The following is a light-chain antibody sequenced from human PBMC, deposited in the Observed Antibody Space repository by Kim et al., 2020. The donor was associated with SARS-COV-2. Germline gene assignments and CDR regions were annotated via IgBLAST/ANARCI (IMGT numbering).Light chain of an antibody. CDR2: KDS. CDR3: QSADSSGTVV. Sequence: SPGQTARITCSEDALPKQYAYWYQQKPGQAPVLVIYKDSERPSGIPERFSGSSSGTTVTLTISGVQAEDEADYYCQSADSSGTVVFGGGTQLTVL. CDR1: ALPKQY. V-gene: IGLV3-25*03. J-gene: IGLJ2*01.